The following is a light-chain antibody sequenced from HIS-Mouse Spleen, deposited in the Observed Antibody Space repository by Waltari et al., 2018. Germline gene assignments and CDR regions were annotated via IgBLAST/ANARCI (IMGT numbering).Light chain of an antibody. CDR2: DDS. J-gene: IGLJ2*01. CDR3: QVWDSSSDHHVV. CDR1: NIGSKS. V-gene: IGLV3-21*02. Sequence: SYVLTQPPSVSVAPGQTARITCGGNNIGSKSVHWYQQKPGQAPVLVVYDDSDRPSGIPERFSGANSGNTATRTISRVEAGDEADYYGQVWDSSSDHHVVFGGGTKLTVL.